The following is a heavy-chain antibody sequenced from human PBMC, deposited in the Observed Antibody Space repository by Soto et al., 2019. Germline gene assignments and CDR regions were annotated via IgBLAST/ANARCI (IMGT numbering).Heavy chain of an antibody. J-gene: IGHJ6*02. CDR1: GFTFSSYG. Sequence: GSLRLSCAASGFTFSSYGMHWVRQAPGKGLEWVAVIWYDGSNKYYADSVKGRFTISRDNSKNTLYLQMNSLRAEDTAVYYCARDRPSITGTYYYGMDVWGQGTTVTVSS. D-gene: IGHD1-20*01. CDR2: IWYDGSNK. V-gene: IGHV3-33*01. CDR3: ARDRPSITGTYYYGMDV.